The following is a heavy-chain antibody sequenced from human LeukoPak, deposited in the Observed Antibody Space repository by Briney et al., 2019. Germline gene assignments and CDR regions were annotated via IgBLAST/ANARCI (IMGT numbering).Heavy chain of an antibody. CDR1: GGSITSHS. D-gene: IGHD4/OR15-4a*01. CDR3: ARQQLKTMASFDS. J-gene: IGHJ4*02. Sequence: SETLSLTCTVSGGSITSHSWSWIRLPAGKGLEWIGRINPSGSTDYNPSLKSRLTMSLDTPKKHFSLNLNSVTAADTAVYYCARQQLKTMASFDSWGQGTLVTVSS. V-gene: IGHV4-4*07. CDR2: INPSGST.